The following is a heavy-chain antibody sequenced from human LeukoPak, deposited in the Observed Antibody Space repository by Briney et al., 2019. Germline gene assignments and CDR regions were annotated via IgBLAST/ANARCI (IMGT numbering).Heavy chain of an antibody. CDR1: GFTFSSYE. V-gene: IGHV3-48*03. CDR3: ASQYYDISTGYYHSFDY. Sequence: PGGSLRLSCAASGFTFSSYEVNWVRQAPGKGLEWVSYISSSGSTIYYADSVKGRFTISRDNAKNSLYLQMNSLRAEDTAVHYCASQYYDISTGYYHSFDYWGQGTLVTVSS. CDR2: ISSSGSTI. D-gene: IGHD3-9*01. J-gene: IGHJ4*02.